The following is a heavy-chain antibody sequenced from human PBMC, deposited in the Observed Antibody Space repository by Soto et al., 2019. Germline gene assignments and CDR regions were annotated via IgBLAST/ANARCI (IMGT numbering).Heavy chain of an antibody. CDR3: ARGSRGIPETPYDAFDI. Sequence: QVQLAQSGAEVKKPGASVMLSCKASAYTFTDYAIHWLRQAPGQGLEWLGWINTAKGDTRYSGDFQGRITITRDTSATTVYMQLGSLKSEDTAVYFCARGSRGIPETPYDAFDIWGQGTNVIVSS. CDR2: INTAKGDT. CDR1: AYTFTDYA. D-gene: IGHD1-20*01. V-gene: IGHV1-3*04. J-gene: IGHJ3*02.